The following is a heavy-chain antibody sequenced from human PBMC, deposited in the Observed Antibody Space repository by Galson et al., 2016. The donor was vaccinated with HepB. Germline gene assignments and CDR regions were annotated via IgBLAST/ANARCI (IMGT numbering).Heavy chain of an antibody. J-gene: IGHJ5*01. CDR1: GDSVSSNSAV. CDR2: TYYGSNWLS. CDR3: ARAGRRQVGTGDGFDS. V-gene: IGHV6-1*01. Sequence: CAISGDSVSSNSAVWNWIRQSPSRGLEWLGRTYYGSNWLSDYAASVRSRITVNADTPKNQFSLHLNSVTPDDTAVYYCARAGRRQVGTGDGFDSWGQGILVTVSS. D-gene: IGHD1-1*01.